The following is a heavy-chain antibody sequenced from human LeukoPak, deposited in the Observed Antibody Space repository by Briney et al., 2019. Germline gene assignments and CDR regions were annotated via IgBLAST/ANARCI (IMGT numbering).Heavy chain of an antibody. CDR1: GGSFSGYY. V-gene: IGHV4-34*01. CDR2: INHSGST. CDR3: ARAFENSSGYYYFPDAFDI. J-gene: IGHJ3*02. Sequence: SETLSLACAVYGGSFSGYYWSWIRQPPGKGLEWIGEINHSGSTNYNPSLKSRVTISVDTSKNQFSLKLSSVTAADTAVYYCARAFENSSGYYYFPDAFDIWGQGTMVTVSS. D-gene: IGHD3-22*01.